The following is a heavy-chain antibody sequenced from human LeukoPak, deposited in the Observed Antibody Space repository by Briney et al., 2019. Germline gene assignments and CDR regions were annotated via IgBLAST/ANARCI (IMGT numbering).Heavy chain of an antibody. Sequence: GGSLRLSCAASGFTFSSYGMHWVRQAPGKGLEWVAVISYDGSNKYYADSVKGRFTISRDNAKNSLYLQMNSLRAEDTAVYYCARVAPNNWDDAFDIWGQGTMVTVSS. V-gene: IGHV3-30*03. D-gene: IGHD1-1*01. CDR1: GFTFSSYG. CDR3: ARVAPNNWDDAFDI. CDR2: ISYDGSNK. J-gene: IGHJ3*02.